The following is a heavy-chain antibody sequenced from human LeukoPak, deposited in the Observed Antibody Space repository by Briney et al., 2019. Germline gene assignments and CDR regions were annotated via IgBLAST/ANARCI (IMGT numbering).Heavy chain of an antibody. CDR1: GYSFTSYW. Sequence: GESLKISCKGSGYSFTSYWIGWVRQMPGKGLEWMGIIYPGDSDTRYSPSLQGQVTISADKSISTAYLQWSSLKASDTAMYYCARHGQRRYYDFWSGPIWFDPWGQGTLVTVSS. V-gene: IGHV5-51*01. D-gene: IGHD3-3*01. CDR2: IYPGDSDT. CDR3: ARHGQRRYYDFWSGPIWFDP. J-gene: IGHJ5*02.